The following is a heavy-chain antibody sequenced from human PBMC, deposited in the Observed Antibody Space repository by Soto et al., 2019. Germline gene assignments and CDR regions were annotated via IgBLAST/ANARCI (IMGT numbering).Heavy chain of an antibody. Sequence: KVSCKASGGTFSSYAISWVRQAPGQGLEWMGGVIPIFGTENYAQKFQGRVTLTADKSTSTAYMELSSLRAEDTAVYYCARKEPDYDILTGYDGMDVWGQGTTVTVSS. V-gene: IGHV1-69*06. D-gene: IGHD3-9*01. CDR3: ARKEPDYDILTGYDGMDV. CDR1: GGTFSSYA. CDR2: VIPIFGTE. J-gene: IGHJ6*02.